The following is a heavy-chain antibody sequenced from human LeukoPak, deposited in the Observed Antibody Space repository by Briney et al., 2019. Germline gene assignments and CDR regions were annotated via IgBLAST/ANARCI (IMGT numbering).Heavy chain of an antibody. CDR3: ASLTGYYEPRFDY. Sequence: PSETLSLTCTVSGGSMSTEYWSWIRQPPGKGLEWIGYVYYSGSTGYNPSLKSRVTISVDTSKNQFSLNLNSVTAADTAVYYCASLTGYYEPRFDYWGQGTLVTVSS. J-gene: IGHJ4*02. D-gene: IGHD3-9*01. V-gene: IGHV4-59*01. CDR1: GGSMSTEY. CDR2: VYYSGST.